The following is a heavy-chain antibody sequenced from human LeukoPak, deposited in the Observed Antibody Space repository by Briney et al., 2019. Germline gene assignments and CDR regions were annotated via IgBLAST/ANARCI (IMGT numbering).Heavy chain of an antibody. J-gene: IGHJ4*02. CDR3: ARGGSYSLAIGY. CDR2: ISWNSGSI. CDR1: GFTFDDYA. V-gene: IGHV3-9*01. D-gene: IGHD1-26*01. Sequence: PGRSLRLSCAASGFTFDDYAMHWVRQAPGKGLEWVSGISWNSGSIGYADSVKGRFTISRDNAKNSLYLQMNSLRAEDTAVYFCARGGSYSLAIGYWGQGTLVTVSS.